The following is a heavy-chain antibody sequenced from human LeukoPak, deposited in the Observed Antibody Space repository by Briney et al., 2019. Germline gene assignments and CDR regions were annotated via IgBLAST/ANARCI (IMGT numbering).Heavy chain of an antibody. J-gene: IGHJ6*02. CDR2: ISSSGSTI. CDR3: ARPHCSSTSRYGYGMDV. CDR1: GFTFSSYE. Sequence: PGGSLKLSCAASGFTFSSYEMNWVRQAPGKGLEWVSYISSSGSTIYYADSVKGRFTISRDNAKNSLYLQMNSLRAEDTAVYYCARPHCSSTSRYGYGMDVWGQGTTVTVSS. V-gene: IGHV3-48*03. D-gene: IGHD2-2*01.